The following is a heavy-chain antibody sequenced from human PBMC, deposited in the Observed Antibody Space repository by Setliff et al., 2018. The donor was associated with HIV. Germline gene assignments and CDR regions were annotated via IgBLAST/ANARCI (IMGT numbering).Heavy chain of an antibody. CDR1: GFTFSSYW. V-gene: IGHV3-7*03. CDR3: ARLKVDTIFGVVITNPFDY. CDR2: IKQDGSEK. Sequence: GGSLRLSCAASGFTFSSYWMSWVRQAPGKGLEWVANIKQDGSEKYYVDSVKGRFTISRDNAKNSLYLQMNSLRAEDPAVYYCARLKVDTIFGVVITNPFDYWGQGTLVTVSS. J-gene: IGHJ4*02. D-gene: IGHD3-3*01.